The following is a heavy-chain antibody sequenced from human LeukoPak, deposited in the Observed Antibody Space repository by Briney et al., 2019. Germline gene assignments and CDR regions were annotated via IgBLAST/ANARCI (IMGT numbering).Heavy chain of an antibody. D-gene: IGHD3-16*02. CDR1: GFTFSSYG. CDR2: IWYDGSNK. CDR3: AKDRYDYVWGSYRYITEGFDP. Sequence: GGSLRLSCAASGFTFSSYGMHWVRQAPGKGLEWVAVIWYDGSNKYYADSVKGRFTISRDNSKNTLYLQMNSLRAEDTAVYYCAKDRYDYVWGSYRYITEGFDPWGQGTLVTVSS. J-gene: IGHJ5*02. V-gene: IGHV3-33*06.